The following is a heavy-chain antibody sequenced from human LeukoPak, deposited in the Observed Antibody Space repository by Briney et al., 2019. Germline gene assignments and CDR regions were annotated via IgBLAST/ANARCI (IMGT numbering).Heavy chain of an antibody. CDR3: ARDRRKSGYEPEYYYYGMDV. CDR1: GGTFSSYA. V-gene: IGHV1-2*02. J-gene: IGHJ6*02. D-gene: IGHD5-12*01. Sequence: ASVKVSCKASGGTFSSYAISWVRQAPGQGLEWMGWINPNSGGTNYAQKFQGRVTMTRDTSISTAYMELSRLRSDDTAVYYCARDRRKSGYEPEYYYYGMDVWGQGTTVTVSS. CDR2: INPNSGGT.